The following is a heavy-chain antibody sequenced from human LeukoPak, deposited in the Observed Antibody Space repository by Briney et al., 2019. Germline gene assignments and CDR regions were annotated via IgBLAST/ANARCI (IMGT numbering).Heavy chain of an antibody. J-gene: IGHJ4*02. Sequence: PGGSLRLSCAASGFTFSNACMSWVRQAPGKGLEWVGRIKSKTDGGTIDYAAPVKGRFTISRDESRNTLYLQMNSLKTEDTAVYYCTHYYGSGLFDYWGQGTLVTVSS. CDR1: GFTFSNAC. D-gene: IGHD3-10*01. V-gene: IGHV3-15*01. CDR2: IKSKTDGGTI. CDR3: THYYGSGLFDY.